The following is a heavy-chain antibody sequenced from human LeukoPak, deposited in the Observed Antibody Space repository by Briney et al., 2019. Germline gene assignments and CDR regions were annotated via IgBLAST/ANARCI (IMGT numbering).Heavy chain of an antibody. V-gene: IGHV3-74*03. Sequence: GGSLRLSCAASGFTFRNHWMHWVRQTPGKGLVWVSRISSDGSSTTYADSVKGRFTISRDNAKNTLYLQMNNMRAEDTAMYYCARDQRVTGRPDIDYWGQGTLVIVSS. J-gene: IGHJ4*02. D-gene: IGHD6-6*01. CDR2: ISSDGSST. CDR1: GFTFRNHW. CDR3: ARDQRVTGRPDIDY.